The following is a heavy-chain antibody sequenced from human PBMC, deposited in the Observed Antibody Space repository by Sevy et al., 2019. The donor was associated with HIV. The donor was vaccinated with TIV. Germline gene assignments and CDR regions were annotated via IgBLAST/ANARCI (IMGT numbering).Heavy chain of an antibody. J-gene: IGHJ6*03. CDR2: INSDGSST. Sequence: GGSLRLSCAASGFTFSSYWMHWVRQAPGKGLVWVSRINSDGSSTSYADSVKGRFTISRDNAKNTLYLQMNSLRAEDTAVYYCARVTGSSSPNYYYYYMDVWGKGTTVTVSS. V-gene: IGHV3-74*01. CDR3: ARVTGSSSPNYYYYYMDV. D-gene: IGHD6-13*01. CDR1: GFTFSSYW.